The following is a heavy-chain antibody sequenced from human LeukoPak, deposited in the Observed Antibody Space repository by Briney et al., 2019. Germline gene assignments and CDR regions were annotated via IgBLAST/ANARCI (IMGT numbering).Heavy chain of an antibody. CDR1: GFTFGGYW. V-gene: IGHV3-7*01. Sequence: GGSLRLSCAASGFTFGGYWVTWVRQAPGKGLEWVANIIQDGSEKYYVDSVKGRFTISRDNAKNSLYLQMNSLRAEDTAVYYCAIHSEQQLANYWGQGTLVTVSS. CDR3: AIHSEQQLANY. CDR2: IIQDGSEK. J-gene: IGHJ4*02. D-gene: IGHD6-13*01.